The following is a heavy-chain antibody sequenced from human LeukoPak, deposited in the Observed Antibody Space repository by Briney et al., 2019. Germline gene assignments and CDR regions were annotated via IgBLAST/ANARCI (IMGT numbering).Heavy chain of an antibody. CDR3: ARRPRSGYYPFDY. CDR1: GYTFTSYY. Sequence: ASVKVSCKASGYTFTSYYMHWVRQAPGQGLEWLGIINPSGGSTSYAQKFQGRVTMTRDMSTSTVYMELSSLRSEDTAVYYCARRPRSGYYPFDYWGQGTLVTVSS. J-gene: IGHJ4*02. V-gene: IGHV1-46*01. CDR2: INPSGGST. D-gene: IGHD3-22*01.